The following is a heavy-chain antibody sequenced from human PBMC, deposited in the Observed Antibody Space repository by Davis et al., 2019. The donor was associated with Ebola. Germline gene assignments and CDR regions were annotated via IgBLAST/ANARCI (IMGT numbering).Heavy chain of an antibody. J-gene: IGHJ3*01. Sequence: GESLKISCAASGFTFSSYWMSWVRQAPGKGLEWVANIKQDGSEKYYVDSVKGRFTISRDNAKNSLYLQMDSLRAEDTAVYYCTRVKSGSSGAFDLWGQGTMVTVSS. V-gene: IGHV3-7*01. CDR3: TRVKSGSSGAFDL. D-gene: IGHD1-26*01. CDR2: IKQDGSEK. CDR1: GFTFSSYW.